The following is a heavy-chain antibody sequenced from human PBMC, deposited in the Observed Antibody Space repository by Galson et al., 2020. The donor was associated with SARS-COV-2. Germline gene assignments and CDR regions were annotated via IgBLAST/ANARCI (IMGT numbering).Heavy chain of an antibody. Sequence: AGGSLSLSCAASGFTFSSYSMNWVRQAPGKGLEWVSSISSSSSYIYYADSVKGRFTISRDNAKNSLYLQMNSLRAEDTAVYYCARDTWGQWLVGNWGQGTLVTVSS. V-gene: IGHV3-21*01. J-gene: IGHJ4*02. D-gene: IGHD6-19*01. CDR2: ISSSSSYI. CDR1: GFTFSSYS. CDR3: ARDTWGQWLVGN.